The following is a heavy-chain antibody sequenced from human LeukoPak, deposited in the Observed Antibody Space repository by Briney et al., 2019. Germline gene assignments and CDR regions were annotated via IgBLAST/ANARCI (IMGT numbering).Heavy chain of an antibody. V-gene: IGHV4-39*01. Sequence: PSETLSLTCTVSGGSISSSSYYWGWIRQPPGKGLKLIGSIYFSGSTAYSPSLKSRVNISVDTSKNQFSLKLSSVTAADTAVYFCASRPTTWGFFDSWGQGTLVTVSS. CDR1: GGSISSSSYY. D-gene: IGHD4-17*01. CDR2: IYFSGST. CDR3: ASRPTTWGFFDS. J-gene: IGHJ4*02.